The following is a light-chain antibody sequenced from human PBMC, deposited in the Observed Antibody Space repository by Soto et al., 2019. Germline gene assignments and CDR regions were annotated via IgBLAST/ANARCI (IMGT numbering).Light chain of an antibody. CDR3: QQYNNWPLT. CDR2: GAS. J-gene: IGKJ4*01. V-gene: IGKV3-15*01. Sequence: EIVMTQSPATLSVSPGERATLSCRASQGISSALAWYQQKPGQAPRLLVYGASTRATGLPARSSGSGSGTEFTLTISSLQSEDFAVYYCQQYNNWPLTFGGGTKVEIK. CDR1: QGISSA.